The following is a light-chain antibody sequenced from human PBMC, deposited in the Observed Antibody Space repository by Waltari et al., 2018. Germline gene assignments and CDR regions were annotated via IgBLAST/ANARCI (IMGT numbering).Light chain of an antibody. Sequence: AIRITQSPSSLAASTGDRVTITCRASQGISSYLAWYQQKPGKAPKLLIYAASTLQSGVPSRFSGSGSGTDFTLTISCLQSEDFATYYCQQYYSSPQITFGQGTRLEIK. CDR2: AAS. CDR1: QGISSY. CDR3: QQYYSSPQIT. V-gene: IGKV1-8*01. J-gene: IGKJ5*01.